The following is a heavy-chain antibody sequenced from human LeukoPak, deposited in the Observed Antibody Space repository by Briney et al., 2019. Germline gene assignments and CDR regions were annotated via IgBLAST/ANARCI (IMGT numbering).Heavy chain of an antibody. V-gene: IGHV1-8*01. CDR2: MNPNSGNT. CDR3: ATTAAAGHGHFDY. Sequence: ASVKVSCKASGYTFTSYDINWVRQATGQGLEWMGWMNPNSGNTGYAQKFQGRVTMTRNTSISTAYMELSSLRSEDTAVYYCATTAAAGHGHFDYWGQGTLVTVSS. D-gene: IGHD6-13*01. J-gene: IGHJ4*02. CDR1: GYTFTSYD.